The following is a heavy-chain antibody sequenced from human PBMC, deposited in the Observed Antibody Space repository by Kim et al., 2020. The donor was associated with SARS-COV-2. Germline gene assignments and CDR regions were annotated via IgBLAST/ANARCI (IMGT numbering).Heavy chain of an antibody. J-gene: IGHJ5*02. Sequence: SETLSLTCTVSGGSISSSSYYWGWIRQPPGKGLEWIGSIYYSGSTYYNPSLKSRVTISVDTSKNQFSLKLSSVTATDTAVYYCARHILGYCSSTSCFGWFDPWGQGTLVTVSS. D-gene: IGHD2-2*01. CDR3: ARHILGYCSSTSCFGWFDP. V-gene: IGHV4-39*01. CDR1: GGSISSSSYY. CDR2: IYYSGST.